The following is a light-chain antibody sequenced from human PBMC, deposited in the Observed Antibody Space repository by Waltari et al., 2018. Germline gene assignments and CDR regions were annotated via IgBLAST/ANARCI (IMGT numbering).Light chain of an antibody. Sequence: QSALPQPRSVSGSPGHSVTIPCNGTSADLGGYRNGAWYHQHPGKAPKLIIYDVYKRPSGVPDRFSGSKSGTTASLTISGLQADDEANYYCFSYAGSYTLGVFGVGTKVAVL. CDR2: DVY. J-gene: IGLJ1*01. CDR1: SADLGGYRN. CDR3: FSYAGSYTLGV. V-gene: IGLV2-11*01.